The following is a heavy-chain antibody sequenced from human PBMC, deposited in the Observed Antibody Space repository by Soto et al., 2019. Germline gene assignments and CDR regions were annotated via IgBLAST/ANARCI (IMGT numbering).Heavy chain of an antibody. CDR1: GYTFTSYG. V-gene: IGHV1-18*01. CDR2: ISAYNGNT. D-gene: IGHD6-19*01. Sequence: QVQLVQSGAEVKKPGASVKVSCKASGYTFTSYGISWVRQAPGQGLEWMGWISAYNGNTNYAQQLQGRVTMTTETAASTGYMELRSLRSDDTAVYYFARDLAVGLVDYWGQGTLVTVSS. CDR3: ARDLAVGLVDY. J-gene: IGHJ4*02.